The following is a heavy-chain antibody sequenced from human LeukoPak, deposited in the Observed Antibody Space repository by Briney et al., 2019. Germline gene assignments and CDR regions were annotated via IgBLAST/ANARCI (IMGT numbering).Heavy chain of an antibody. CDR1: GFTFSSYA. CDR2: ISYDGSDK. D-gene: IGHD5-12*01. J-gene: IGHJ5*02. Sequence: GGSLRLSCAASGFTFSSYAMHWVRQAPGKGLEWVAVISYDGSDKYYADSVKGRFTISRDNSKNTLYLQMNSLRAEDTAVYYCAREGYSGYPTPPPWFNPWGQGTLVTVSS. CDR3: AREGYSGYPTPPPWFNP. V-gene: IGHV3-30-3*01.